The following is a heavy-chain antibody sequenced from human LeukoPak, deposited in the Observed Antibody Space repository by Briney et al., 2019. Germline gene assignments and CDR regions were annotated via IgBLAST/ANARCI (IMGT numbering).Heavy chain of an antibody. Sequence: KPSETLSLTCAVYGGSFSGYYWSWIRQPPGKGLEWIGEINHSGSTNYNPSLKSRVTISVDTSKNQFSLKLSSVTAADTAVYYCARGRLSGISWLQSPGGYYFDYWGQGTLVTVSS. CDR3: ARGRLSGISWLQSPGGYYFDY. CDR2: INHSGST. J-gene: IGHJ4*02. V-gene: IGHV4-34*01. D-gene: IGHD5-24*01. CDR1: GGSFSGYY.